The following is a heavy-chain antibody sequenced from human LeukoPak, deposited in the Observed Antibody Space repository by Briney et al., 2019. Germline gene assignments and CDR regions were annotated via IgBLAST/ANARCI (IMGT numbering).Heavy chain of an antibody. J-gene: IGHJ4*02. CDR3: ARGNYDYVWGGIDY. V-gene: IGHV4-59*01. CDR1: GGSISSYY. CDR2: IYYSGST. D-gene: IGHD3-16*01. Sequence: SETLSLTCTVSGGSISSYYWSWIRQPPGKGLEWIGYIYYSGSTNYNPSLKSRVTISVETSKNQFSLKLSSVTAADTAVYYCARGNYDYVWGGIDYWGQGTLVTVSS.